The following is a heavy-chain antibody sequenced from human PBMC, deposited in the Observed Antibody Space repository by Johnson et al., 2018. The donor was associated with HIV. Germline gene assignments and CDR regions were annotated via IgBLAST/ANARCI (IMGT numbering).Heavy chain of an antibody. Sequence: QVQLVESGGGLVQPGGSLRLSCAASTFTFSGYGMHWVRQAPGKGLEWVAFIRYDGSNKYYADSVKGRFTISRDNSKNTLYLQMNSLRPEDTALYYCATRKDILTGYDAFDIWGQGTMVTVSS. V-gene: IGHV3-30*02. D-gene: IGHD3-9*01. CDR3: ATRKDILTGYDAFDI. CDR2: IRYDGSNK. CDR1: TFTFSGYG. J-gene: IGHJ3*02.